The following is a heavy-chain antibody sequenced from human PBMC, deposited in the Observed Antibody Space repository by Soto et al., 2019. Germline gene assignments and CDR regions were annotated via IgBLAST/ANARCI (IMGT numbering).Heavy chain of an antibody. CDR1: GGSISSGGYY. V-gene: IGHV4-31*03. D-gene: IGHD4-17*01. J-gene: IGHJ5*02. CDR3: ARHTTVTTNNWFDP. CDR2: IYYSGST. Sequence: SETLSLTCTVSGGSISSGGYYWSWIRQHPGKGLEWIGYIYYSGSTYYNPSLKSRVTISVDTSRNQFSLKLSSVTAADTAVYYCARHTTVTTNNWFDPWGQGTLVTVS.